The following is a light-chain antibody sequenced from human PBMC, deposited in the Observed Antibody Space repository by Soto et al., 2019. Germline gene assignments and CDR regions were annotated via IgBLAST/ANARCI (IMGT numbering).Light chain of an antibody. CDR3: QQYGSSPWT. V-gene: IGKV3-20*01. Sequence: EDVLTQSPDTLSLSPGERATLTCRASQSVRSGSIAWYQQKPGQAPRLLIYDASTRATGTPDRFSGSGSGTDFTLTISRLEPEDCAVYYCQQYGSSPWTFGQVTKVDIK. CDR2: DAS. CDR1: QSVRSGS. J-gene: IGKJ1*01.